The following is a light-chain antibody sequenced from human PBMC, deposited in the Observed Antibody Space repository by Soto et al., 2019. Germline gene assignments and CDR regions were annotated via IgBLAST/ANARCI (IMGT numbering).Light chain of an antibody. CDR2: EVS. J-gene: IGLJ1*01. V-gene: IGLV2-14*01. CDR3: NSYTNTGARV. CDR1: SSDVGANNF. Sequence: QSVVTQPASVSGSPGQSITISCTGTSSDVGANNFVSWYQQHPGKAPKLMICEVSNRPSGVSNRFSGSKSGNTASLTISGLQAEDEADYYCNSYTNTGARVFGTGTKVTVL.